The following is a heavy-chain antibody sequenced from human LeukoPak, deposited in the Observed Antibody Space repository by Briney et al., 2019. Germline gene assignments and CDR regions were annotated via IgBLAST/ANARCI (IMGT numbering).Heavy chain of an antibody. CDR1: GFIFRNYW. CDR2: TRTDGADE. D-gene: IGHD2-8*01. CDR3: ARDGVLNTSFDY. Sequence: SGGSLSLFCAATGFIFRNYWMGWVRQAPGKGLVWVDNTRTDGADEYDADSVRGRFTTTSDNANNLLYLQMNSLSAEDTAIYYCARDGVLNTSFDYWGQGTLVTVSS. V-gene: IGHV3-7*01. J-gene: IGHJ4*02.